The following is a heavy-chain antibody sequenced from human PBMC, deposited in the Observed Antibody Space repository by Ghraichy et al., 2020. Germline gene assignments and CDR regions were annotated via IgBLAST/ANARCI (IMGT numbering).Heavy chain of an antibody. J-gene: IGHJ6*02. Sequence: LETLSLTCTVSGGSILSDTYFWGWLRQPPGKGLEWIGCIFVGGSTHYKPSLKSRVTISADTSKNQVSLKVSSMTAADTAVYYCARQAPYSPPVYGMDVWGQGTPVTVSS. CDR3: ARQAPYSPPVYGMDV. D-gene: IGHD5-18*01. V-gene: IGHV4-39*01. CDR1: GGSILSDTYF. CDR2: IFVGGST.